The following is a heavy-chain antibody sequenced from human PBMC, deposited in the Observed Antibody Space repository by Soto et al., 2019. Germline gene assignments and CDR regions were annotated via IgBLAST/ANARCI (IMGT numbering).Heavy chain of an antibody. J-gene: IGHJ6*02. D-gene: IGHD1-7*01. V-gene: IGHV4-34*01. CDR1: GGSFSGYY. Sequence: QVQLQQWGAGLLKPSETLSLTCAVYGGSFSGYYWSWIRQPPGKGLEWIGEINHSGSTNYNPSLKSRVTISVDTSKNQFSLKLSSVTAADTAVYYCARGFPGGITETTRRYYYYGMDVWGQGTTVTVSS. CDR3: ARGFPGGITETTRRYYYYGMDV. CDR2: INHSGST.